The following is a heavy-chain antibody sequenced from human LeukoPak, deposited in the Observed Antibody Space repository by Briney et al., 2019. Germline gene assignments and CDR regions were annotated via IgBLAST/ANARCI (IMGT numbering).Heavy chain of an antibody. CDR1: GGSISSYY. Sequence: PSETLSLTCTVSGGSISSYYWIWIRQPPGKGLEGIGYIYYSGSTNYNPSLKSRVTISVDTSKNQFSLKLSSVTAADTAVYYCARRGGYYFDYWGQGTLVTVSS. CDR3: ARRGGYYFDY. V-gene: IGHV4-59*01. CDR2: IYYSGST. D-gene: IGHD2-15*01. J-gene: IGHJ4*02.